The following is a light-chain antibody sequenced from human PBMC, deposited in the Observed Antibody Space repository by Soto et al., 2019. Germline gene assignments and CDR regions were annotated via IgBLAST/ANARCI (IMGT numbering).Light chain of an antibody. Sequence: QSALTQPRSVSGSPGQSVTISCTGTSSDVGGYNYVSWYQQHPGKAPKLMIYDVSKRPSGVPDRFSGSKSGNTASLTISGLQAEDEADYYCCSYAGSYTQGVVFGGATKVTVL. CDR2: DVS. CDR1: SSDVGGYNY. J-gene: IGLJ2*01. CDR3: CSYAGSYTQGVV. V-gene: IGLV2-11*01.